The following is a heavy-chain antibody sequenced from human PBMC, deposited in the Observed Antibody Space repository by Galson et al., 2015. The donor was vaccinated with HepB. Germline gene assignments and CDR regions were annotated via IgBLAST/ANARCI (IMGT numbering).Heavy chain of an antibody. V-gene: IGHV3-11*01. CDR2: ISRSGHEI. Sequence: SLRLSCAVSGITFSDYYMSWIRQVPGKGPEYISSISRSGHEIGYADSVKGRFTVSRDNAKSSLYLQMNSLRADDTAVYYCVRYPRFPDAWGQGTLVTVSS. J-gene: IGHJ5*02. CDR1: GITFSDYY. CDR3: VRYPRFPDA.